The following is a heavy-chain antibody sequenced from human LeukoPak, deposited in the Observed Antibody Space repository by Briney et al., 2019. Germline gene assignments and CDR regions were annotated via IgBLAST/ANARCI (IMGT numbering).Heavy chain of an antibody. V-gene: IGHV3-23*01. CDR3: AGEGLCNYVYCFDY. Sequence: GGSLRLSCAASAFTFSSYVMNWVRQAPGKGLEWVSAISDSGGSTYYADSVKGRFTISRDNSKNTLFLQMNSLRVEDTAVYYCAGEGLCNYVYCFDYWGQGTLVTVSS. D-gene: IGHD3-10*02. CDR1: AFTFSSYV. CDR2: ISDSGGST. J-gene: IGHJ4*02.